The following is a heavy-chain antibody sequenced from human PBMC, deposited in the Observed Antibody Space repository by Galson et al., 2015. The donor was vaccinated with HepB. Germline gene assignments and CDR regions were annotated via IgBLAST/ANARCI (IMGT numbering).Heavy chain of an antibody. CDR3: ARIPYSYSSSWYVWGYGMDV. D-gene: IGHD6-13*01. Sequence: TLSLTCTVSGGSISSGGYCWSWIRQHPGKGLEWIGYIYYNGSTYYNPSLKSRVTISVDTSKNQFSLKLSSVTAADTAVYYCARIPYSYSSSWYVWGYGMDVWGQGTTVTVSS. J-gene: IGHJ6*02. CDR1: GGSISSGGYC. CDR2: IYYNGST. V-gene: IGHV4-31*03.